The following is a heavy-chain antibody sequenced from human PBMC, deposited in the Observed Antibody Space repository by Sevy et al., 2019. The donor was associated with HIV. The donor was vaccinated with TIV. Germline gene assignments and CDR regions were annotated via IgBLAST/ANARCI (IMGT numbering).Heavy chain of an antibody. CDR1: GFTFSSYA. V-gene: IGHV3-30-3*01. D-gene: IGHD3-16*01. CDR2: ISYDGSNK. Sequence: GGSLRLSCAASGFTFSSYAMHWVRQAPGKGLEWVAVISYDGSNKYYADSVKGRFTISRDNSKNSVYLQMNSLRAEDTAVYYCSGRATTGTFGGGAYWGQGTLVTVSS. CDR3: SGRATTGTFGGGAY. J-gene: IGHJ4*02.